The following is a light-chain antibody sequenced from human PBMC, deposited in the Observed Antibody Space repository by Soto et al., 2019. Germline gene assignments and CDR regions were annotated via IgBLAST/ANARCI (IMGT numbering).Light chain of an antibody. V-gene: IGKV3-20*01. CDR2: GAS. CDR3: QQYGSSLFT. J-gene: IGKJ3*01. CDR1: QSVSSSY. Sequence: EIVLTQSPGTLSLSPGERATLSCRASQSVSSSYLAWYQQKPGQAPRLLIYGASSRATGMPGRFSGSGAGTDFTLTISRLEPEDFAVYYCQQYGSSLFTFGPGTKVDIK.